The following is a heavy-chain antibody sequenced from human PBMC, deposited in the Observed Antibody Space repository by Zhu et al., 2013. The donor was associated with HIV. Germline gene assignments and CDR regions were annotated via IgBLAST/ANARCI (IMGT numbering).Heavy chain of an antibody. D-gene: IGHD3-9*01. CDR3: ARGHSYFDIVTAHNCFDP. J-gene: IGHJ5*02. CDR2: INPNNGGT. Sequence: QVQLVQSGAEVKEPGASVKASCKASGSLLTGYYLHWVRQAPGQGLEWMGWINPNNGGTNSARNFQGRVTMTWDTSINTAYLELSSLRSDDTAVYYCARGHSYFDIVTAHNCFDPWGQGTLVTVSS. V-gene: IGHV1-2*02. CDR1: GSLLTGYY.